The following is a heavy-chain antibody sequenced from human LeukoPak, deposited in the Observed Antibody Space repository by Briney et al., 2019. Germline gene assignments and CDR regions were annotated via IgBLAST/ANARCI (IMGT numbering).Heavy chain of an antibody. CDR1: GFPFSAYA. CDR2: VSGSGSTI. Sequence: PGGSLILSCAASGFPFSAYAMSWVRQAPGKGLEWVSAVSGSGSTIYYADSVKGRFTISRDNSKSTLHLQMNSLRAEDTAVYYCAKSDYYDSSGHPSSFEYWGQGTLVTVSS. D-gene: IGHD3-22*01. V-gene: IGHV3-23*01. CDR3: AKSDYYDSSGHPSSFEY. J-gene: IGHJ4*02.